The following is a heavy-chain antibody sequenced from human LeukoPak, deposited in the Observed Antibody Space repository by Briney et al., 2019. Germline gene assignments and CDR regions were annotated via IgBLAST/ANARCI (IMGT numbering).Heavy chain of an antibody. V-gene: IGHV4-59*08. D-gene: IGHD2-15*01. CDR2: IYYSGST. CDR1: GGSISSYY. CDR3: ARRYCSGGSCYSASDI. Sequence: SETLSLTCTVSGGSISSYYWSWIRQPPGKGLEWIGYIYYSGSTNYNPSLKSRVTISVDTSKNQFSLKLSSVTATDTAMYYCARRYCSGGSCYSASDIWGQGTMVTVSS. J-gene: IGHJ3*02.